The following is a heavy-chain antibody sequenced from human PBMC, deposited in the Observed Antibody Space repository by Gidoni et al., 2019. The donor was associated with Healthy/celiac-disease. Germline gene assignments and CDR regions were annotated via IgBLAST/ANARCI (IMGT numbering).Heavy chain of an antibody. CDR3: ARDSPYYYDSSGPSGWFDP. V-gene: IGHV1-46*01. CDR2: INPSGGST. CDR1: GYTFTSYY. D-gene: IGHD3-22*01. J-gene: IGHJ5*02. Sequence: QVQLVQSGAEVKKPGASVKVSCKASGYTFTSYYMHWVRQAPGQGLEWMGIINPSGGSTSYAQKFQGRVTMTRDTSTSTVYMELSSLRSEDTAVYYCARDSPYYYDSSGPSGWFDPWGQGTLVTVSS.